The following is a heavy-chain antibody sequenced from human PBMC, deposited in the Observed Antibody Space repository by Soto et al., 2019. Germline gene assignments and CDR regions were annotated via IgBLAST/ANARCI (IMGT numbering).Heavy chain of an antibody. CDR3: AKLAGYCSGTSCYGRYAMDV. V-gene: IGHV4-39*01. CDR2: INYSGST. Sequence: PSETLSLTCIVSSGSMSSSLNHWGWIRQPPGKGLEWIGNINYSGSTYYNTSLQSRLTISVDTSNNQFSLTLSSVTAADTAVYYCAKLAGYCSGTSCYGRYAMDVWGQGTTVTVSS. D-gene: IGHD2-2*01. CDR1: SGSMSSSLNH. J-gene: IGHJ6*02.